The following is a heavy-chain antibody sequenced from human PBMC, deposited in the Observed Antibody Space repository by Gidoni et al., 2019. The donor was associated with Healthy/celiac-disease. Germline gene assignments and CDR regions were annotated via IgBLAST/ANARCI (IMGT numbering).Heavy chain of an antibody. J-gene: IGHJ3*02. Sequence: QVQLVQSGAEVKKPGSSVKVSCKASGGTFSSYAISWVRQAPGQGLEWMGGIIPILGTANYAQKFQGRVTITADESTSTAYMELSSLRSEDTAVYYCARVVADNWNEGLGAFDIWGQGTMVTVSS. CDR2: IIPILGTA. V-gene: IGHV1-69*01. CDR1: GGTFSSYA. D-gene: IGHD1-1*01. CDR3: ARVVADNWNEGLGAFDI.